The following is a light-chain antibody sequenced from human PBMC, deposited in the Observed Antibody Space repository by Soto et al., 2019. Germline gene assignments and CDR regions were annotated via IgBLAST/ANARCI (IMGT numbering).Light chain of an antibody. CDR1: QSVSSN. V-gene: IGKV3-15*01. CDR3: QQYNNWPLFA. Sequence: EIVMTQSPATLSVSPGERVTLSCRASQSVSSNLAWYQQKPGQAPRLLIYGASTRATGIPARFSGSGSGTEFSLNISSLQSEDFAVYYCQQYNNWPLFAFGPGTKVDIK. J-gene: IGKJ3*01. CDR2: GAS.